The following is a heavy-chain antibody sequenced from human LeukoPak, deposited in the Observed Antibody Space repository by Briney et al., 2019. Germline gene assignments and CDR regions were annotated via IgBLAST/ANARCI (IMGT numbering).Heavy chain of an antibody. CDR2: LPPDGSYQ. D-gene: IGHD6-13*01. J-gene: IGHJ4*02. Sequence: QPGGFLRLSCAASGFTFSDYTMQWVRQVPGKGLEWVALLPPDGSYQYYADSLKGRFTISRDNFKNALYLQMNSLRLEDTAVYYCARGLHDRSWYGAHWGQGTLLSVSS. V-gene: IGHV3-30*04. CDR3: ARGLHDRSWYGAH. CDR1: GFTFSDYT.